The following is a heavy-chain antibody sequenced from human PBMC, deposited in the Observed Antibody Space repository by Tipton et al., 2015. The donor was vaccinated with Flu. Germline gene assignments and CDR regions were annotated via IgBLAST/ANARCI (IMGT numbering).Heavy chain of an antibody. J-gene: IGHJ4*01. Sequence: QVQLVQSGAEVKKPGSSVKVSCKASGGTFSSYAISWVRQAPGQGLEWMGGIIPIFGTANNAQKFQGRVTITADESTSTAYMALRSLGSEDTSVYYCGSDLASYGLDYCVHGTLVTVSS. CDR3: GSDLASYGLDY. D-gene: IGHD5-18*01. V-gene: IGHV1-69*01. CDR2: IIPIFGTA. CDR1: GGTFSSYA.